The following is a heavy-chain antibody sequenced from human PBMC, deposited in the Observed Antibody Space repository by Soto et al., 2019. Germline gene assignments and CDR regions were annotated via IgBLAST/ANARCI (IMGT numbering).Heavy chain of an antibody. D-gene: IGHD6-13*01. CDR2: IWYDGSNK. V-gene: IGHV3-33*01. J-gene: IGHJ6*02. Sequence: GGSLRLSCAASGFTLSSYGMHWVRQAPGKGLEWVAVIWYDGSNKYYADSVKGRFTISRDNSKNTLYLQMNSLRAEDTAVYYCARDPDSSSWYRFGMDVWGQGTTVTVSS. CDR3: ARDPDSSSWYRFGMDV. CDR1: GFTLSSYG.